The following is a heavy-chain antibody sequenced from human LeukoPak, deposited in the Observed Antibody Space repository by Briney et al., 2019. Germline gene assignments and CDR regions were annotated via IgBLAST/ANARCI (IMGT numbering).Heavy chain of an antibody. V-gene: IGHV4-38-2*02. CDR3: ARHSYGSGSYYFDY. Sequence: SETLSLTCTVSGYSISSGYYWGWIRQPPGKGLGWIGSIYHSGSTYYNPSLKSRVTISVDTSKNQFSLKLSSVTAADTAVYYCARHSYGSGSYYFDYWGQGTLVTVSS. CDR2: IYHSGST. D-gene: IGHD3-10*01. J-gene: IGHJ4*02. CDR1: GYSISSGYY.